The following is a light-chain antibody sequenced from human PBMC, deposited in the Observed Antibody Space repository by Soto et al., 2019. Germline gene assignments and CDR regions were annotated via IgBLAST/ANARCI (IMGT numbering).Light chain of an antibody. V-gene: IGLV3-25*03. CDR3: QSADSSGTYWV. CDR2: KDS. J-gene: IGLJ3*02. CDR1: ALSKQY. Sequence: SYELTQPPSVSMSPGQTARIPCSGDALSKQYTYWYQQKPAQASVLVIYKDSERPSGIPERFSGSSSGTTVTLTISGVQAEDEADYYCQSADSSGTYWVFGGGTKLTVL.